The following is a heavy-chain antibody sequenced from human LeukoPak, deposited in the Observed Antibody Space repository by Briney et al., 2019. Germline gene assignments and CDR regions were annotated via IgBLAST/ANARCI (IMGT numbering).Heavy chain of an antibody. CDR1: GFTFSSYS. CDR2: ISSSSSTI. CDR3: APHCSSACCPDY. D-gene: IGHD2-2*01. V-gene: IGHV3-48*04. J-gene: IGHJ4*02. Sequence: GGSLRLSCAASGFTFSSYSMNWVRQAPGKGLEWVSYISSSSSTIYYADSVKGRFTISRDNARNSLYLQMNSLRTEDTSVYYCAPHCSSACCPDYWGQGTLVTVSS.